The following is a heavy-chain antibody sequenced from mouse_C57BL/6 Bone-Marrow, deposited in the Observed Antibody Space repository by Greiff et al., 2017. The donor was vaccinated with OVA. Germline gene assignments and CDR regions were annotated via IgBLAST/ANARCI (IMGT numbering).Heavy chain of an antibody. V-gene: IGHV1-76*01. CDR3: ARWGPYDGFPYYFAY. Sequence: VQLQQSGAELVRPGASVKLSCKASGYTFTDYYINWVKQRPGQGLEWIARIYPGSGNTYYNEKFKGKATLTAEKSSSTAYMQLSSLTSEDSAVYFGARWGPYDGFPYYFAYWGQDTTLTLSS. D-gene: IGHD2-3*01. CDR1: GYTFTDYY. J-gene: IGHJ2*01. CDR2: IYPGSGNT.